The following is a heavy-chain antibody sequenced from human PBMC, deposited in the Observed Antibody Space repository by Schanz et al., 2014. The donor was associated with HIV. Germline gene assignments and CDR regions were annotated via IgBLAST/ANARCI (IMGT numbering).Heavy chain of an antibody. CDR1: GYSFTSNF. J-gene: IGHJ6*02. CDR3: AREKMDTGGLDV. V-gene: IGHV1-46*01. CDR2: ISTNGGGT. Sequence: QVQLVQSGAEMKKPGASVKVSCKASGYSFTSNFIHWVRQAPGQGLQWMGVISTNGGGTSDTLQGRVIITRDTSTRTVYMYLSNLRFEDSAVYYCAREKMDTGGLDVWGQGTTVTVSS.